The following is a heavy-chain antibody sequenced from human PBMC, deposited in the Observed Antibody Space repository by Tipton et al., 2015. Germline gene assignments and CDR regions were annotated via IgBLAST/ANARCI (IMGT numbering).Heavy chain of an antibody. CDR2: ISAYNGDI. J-gene: IGHJ4*02. D-gene: IGHD6-13*01. V-gene: IGHV1-18*01. Sequence: QLVQSGPEVKKPGASVKVSCKTSGYTFASYGVSWVRQAPGQGLEWMGWISAYNGDINYAQKFQGRVTMTTDTSTSTAYMELRSLRSDDAAVYYCARGPNSSSRAKYWGQGTLVTVSS. CDR1: GYTFASYG. CDR3: ARGPNSSSRAKY.